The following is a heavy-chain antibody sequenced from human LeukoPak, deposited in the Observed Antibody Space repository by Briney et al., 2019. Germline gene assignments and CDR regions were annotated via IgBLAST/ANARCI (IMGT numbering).Heavy chain of an antibody. CDR2: ISSSSSTI. CDR3: ARDRLWTHYYYYGMDV. V-gene: IGHV3-48*02. Sequence: PGRSLRLSCAASGFTFDDYAMHWVRQAPGKGLEWVSYISSSSSTIYYADSVKGRFTISRDNAKNSLYLQMNSLRDEDTAVYYCARDRLWTHYYYYGMDVWGQGTTVTVSS. CDR1: GFTFDDYA. J-gene: IGHJ6*02. D-gene: IGHD5-18*01.